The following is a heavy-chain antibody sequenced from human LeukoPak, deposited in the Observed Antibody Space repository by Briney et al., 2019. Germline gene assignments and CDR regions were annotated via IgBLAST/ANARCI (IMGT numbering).Heavy chain of an antibody. Sequence: ASVKVSCKASGYTFTGYYMHWVQQAPGQGLEWMGWINPNSGGTNYAQKFQGWVTMTRDTSISTAYMELSRLRSDDTAVYYCARAGDLGEDFDYWGQGTLVTVSS. CDR2: INPNSGGT. V-gene: IGHV1-2*04. D-gene: IGHD3-10*01. CDR1: GYTFTGYY. J-gene: IGHJ4*02. CDR3: ARAGDLGEDFDY.